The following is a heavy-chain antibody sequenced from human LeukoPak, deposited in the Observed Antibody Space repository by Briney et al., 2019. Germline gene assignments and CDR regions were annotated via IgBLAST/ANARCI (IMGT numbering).Heavy chain of an antibody. V-gene: IGHV4-59*11. D-gene: IGHD3-16*01. CDR2: IYSSGTT. CDR3: ARGGVAAKYYFDC. J-gene: IGHJ4*02. Sequence: SETLSLTCTVSGGSISPLYWGWIRQPPGKGLEFIGYIYSSGTTNYNPSLRSRVTLSVDTSKNQFSLKLSSVTAADTAVYYCARGGVAAKYYFDCWGPGTLVTVSS. CDR1: GGSISPLY.